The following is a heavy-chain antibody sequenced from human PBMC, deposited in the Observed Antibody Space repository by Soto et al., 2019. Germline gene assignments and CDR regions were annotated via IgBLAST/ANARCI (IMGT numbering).Heavy chain of an antibody. D-gene: IGHD3-9*01. CDR2: ISSNGGST. Sequence: GGSLRLSCAASGFTFSSYAMHWVRQAPGKGLEYVSAISSNGGSTYYANSVKGRFTISRDNSKNTLYLQMGSLRAEDMAVYYCARTPVDILTGYGVHYFDYWGQGTLVTVSS. CDR1: GFTFSSYA. V-gene: IGHV3-64*01. J-gene: IGHJ4*02. CDR3: ARTPVDILTGYGVHYFDY.